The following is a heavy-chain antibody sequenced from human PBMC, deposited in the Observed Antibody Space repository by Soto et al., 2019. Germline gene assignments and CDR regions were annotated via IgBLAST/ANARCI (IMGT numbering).Heavy chain of an antibody. Sequence: SETLSLTCTVSGGSISSSSYYWGWIRQPPGKGLEWIGSIYYSGSTYYNPSLKSRVTISVDTSKNQFSLKLSSVTAADTAVYYCARTNSGYDYRHYWGQGTLVTVSS. CDR1: GGSISSSSYY. D-gene: IGHD5-12*01. J-gene: IGHJ4*02. CDR2: IYYSGST. V-gene: IGHV4-39*01. CDR3: ARTNSGYDYRHY.